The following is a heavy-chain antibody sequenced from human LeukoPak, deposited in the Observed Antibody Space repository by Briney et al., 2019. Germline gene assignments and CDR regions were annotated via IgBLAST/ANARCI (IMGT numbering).Heavy chain of an antibody. J-gene: IGHJ6*03. CDR2: IYYSGST. D-gene: IGHD1-26*01. CDR1: GGSISRYY. V-gene: IGHV4-59*01. CDR3: AAGATTFYYMDV. Sequence: SETLSLTCTVSGGSISRYYWSWIRQPPGKGLEWIGYIYYSGSTNYNPSLKSRVTISVDTSKNQLSLKLSSVTAADTAVYNCAAGATTFYYMDVWGKGTTVTISS.